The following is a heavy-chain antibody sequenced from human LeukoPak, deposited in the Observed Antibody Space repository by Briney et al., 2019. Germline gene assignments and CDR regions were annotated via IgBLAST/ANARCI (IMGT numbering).Heavy chain of an antibody. CDR3: ARGGYDFWNGYLKD. CDR2: IYYSGST. CDR1: GGSISSYY. V-gene: IGHV4-59*01. Sequence: SETLSLTCTVSGGSISSYYWSWIRQPPGKGLEWIGYIYYSGSTNYNPSLKSRVTISVDTSKNQFSLKLRSVTAADTAVYYCARGGYDFWNGYLKDWGQGILVTVSS. J-gene: IGHJ4*02. D-gene: IGHD3-3*01.